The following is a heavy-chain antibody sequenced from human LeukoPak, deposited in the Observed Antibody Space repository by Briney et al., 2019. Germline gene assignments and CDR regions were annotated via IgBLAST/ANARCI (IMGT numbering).Heavy chain of an antibody. CDR2: IRYDGSNT. CDR3: AKWGCSGGSCYPFDY. V-gene: IGHV3-30*02. Sequence: PGGSLRLSCAASGFIFSDYDIHWVRLAPGKGLEWVTFIRYDGSNTYSESVKGRFTISRDNSKNTLYLQMNSLRAEDTAVYYCAKWGCSGGSCYPFDYWGQGTLVTVSS. CDR1: GFIFSDYD. J-gene: IGHJ4*02. D-gene: IGHD2-15*01.